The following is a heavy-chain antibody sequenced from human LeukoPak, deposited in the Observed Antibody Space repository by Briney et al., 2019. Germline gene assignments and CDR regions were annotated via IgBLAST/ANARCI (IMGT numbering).Heavy chain of an antibody. D-gene: IGHD3-10*01. V-gene: IGHV5-51*01. Sequence: GESLKISCQTSGYSFSTYWIGWVRQMPGKGLEWMGIIYPGDSDTIYDPSFQGQVTISVDKFNNTAYLQWSSLKASDTAIYYCAQQGAYGSGTYGGFDYWGQGTLVTVSS. CDR1: GYSFSTYW. CDR3: AQQGAYGSGTYGGFDY. J-gene: IGHJ4*02. CDR2: IYPGDSDT.